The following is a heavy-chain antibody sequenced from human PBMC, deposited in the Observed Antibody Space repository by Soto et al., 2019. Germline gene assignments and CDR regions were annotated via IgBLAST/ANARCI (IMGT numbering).Heavy chain of an antibody. CDR1: GYTFTSYR. Sequence: QVQLVQSGAEVKKPWASVTVSCKASGYTFTSYRISWVRHAPGQRLEWMGRISAYNGNTNDAQKLQGRVTTTTDTSTSTAYMELRSLRSDDTAVYYCARAGSRVVDLPFDPWGQGTLVTVS. CDR2: ISAYNGNT. V-gene: IGHV1-18*01. D-gene: IGHD2-15*01. CDR3: ARAGSRVVDLPFDP. J-gene: IGHJ5*02.